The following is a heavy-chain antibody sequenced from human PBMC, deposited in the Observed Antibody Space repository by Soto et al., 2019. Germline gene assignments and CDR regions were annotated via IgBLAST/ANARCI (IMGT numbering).Heavy chain of an antibody. Sequence: QVQLVQSGAEVKKPGSSVKVSCKASGGTFSSYAISWVRQAPGQGLEWMGGIIPIFGTANYAQQFQGRVTMTADESTSTAYMELSSLRSEDTAVYYCARVLDCSSTSCYNLYGMDVWGQGTTVTVSS. D-gene: IGHD2-2*02. CDR2: IIPIFGTA. CDR1: GGTFSSYA. J-gene: IGHJ6*02. V-gene: IGHV1-69*01. CDR3: ARVLDCSSTSCYNLYGMDV.